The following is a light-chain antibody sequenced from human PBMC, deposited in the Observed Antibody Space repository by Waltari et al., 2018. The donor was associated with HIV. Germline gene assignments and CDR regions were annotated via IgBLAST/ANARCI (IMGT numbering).Light chain of an antibody. CDR1: RSNIVNNY. CDR2: DNN. Sequence: QSVLTQPPSVSAAPGQRVTISCPGSRSNIVNNYVSSYQQLPRTAPKLLIYDNNKRPSGIPDRFSASKSGTSATLAITGLQTGDEADYYCGTWDSSLSAFVFGTGTTVTVL. CDR3: GTWDSSLSAFV. V-gene: IGLV1-51*01. J-gene: IGLJ1*01.